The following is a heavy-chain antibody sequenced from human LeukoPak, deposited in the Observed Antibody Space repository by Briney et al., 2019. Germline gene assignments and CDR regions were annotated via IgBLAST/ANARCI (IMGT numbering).Heavy chain of an antibody. Sequence: HTGRSLRPSCAASGFSFSSYAISCVRHAPGNGLGWVSAISGSGGSTYYADSVKGRFTISRDNSKNTLYLQMNSLRAEDTAVYYCAKVAVAVPYFDYWGQGTLVTVSS. J-gene: IGHJ4*02. CDR1: GFSFSSYA. V-gene: IGHV3-23*01. CDR3: AKVAVAVPYFDY. D-gene: IGHD6-19*01. CDR2: ISGSGGST.